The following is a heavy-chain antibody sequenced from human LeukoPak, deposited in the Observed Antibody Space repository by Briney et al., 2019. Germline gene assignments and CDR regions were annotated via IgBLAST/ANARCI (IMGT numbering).Heavy chain of an antibody. D-gene: IGHD2-15*01. J-gene: IGHJ4*02. V-gene: IGHV3-7*01. CDR3: ARAGTSHLLYYFDY. CDR2: IKGDGSEK. Sequence: GGSLRLSCAASGFTFSSYWMSWVRQAPGKGREWVANIKGDGSEKYYVDSVKGRFTISRDNAKNSLYLQMNSLRAEDTAVYYCARAGTSHLLYYFDYWGQGTLVTVSS. CDR1: GFTFSSYW.